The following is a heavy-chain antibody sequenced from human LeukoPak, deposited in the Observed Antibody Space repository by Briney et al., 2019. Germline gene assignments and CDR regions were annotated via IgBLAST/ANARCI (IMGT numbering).Heavy chain of an antibody. V-gene: IGHV4-59*01. J-gene: IGHJ4*02. CDR2: IYYSGST. CDR3: ARGYHDFSGYWLSYFDY. CDR1: GGSISSYY. D-gene: IGHD3-22*01. Sequence: SETLSLTCTVSGGSISSYYWSWIRQPPGKGLEWIGYIYYSGSTNYNPSLKSRVTISVGTSKNQFSLKLSSVPAADTAVYYCARGYHDFSGYWLSYFDYWGQGTLVTVSS.